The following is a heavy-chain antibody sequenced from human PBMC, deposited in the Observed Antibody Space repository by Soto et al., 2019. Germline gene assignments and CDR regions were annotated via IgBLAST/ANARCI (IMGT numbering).Heavy chain of an antibody. CDR1: GYTFTSYD. V-gene: IGHV1-8*01. Sequence: ASVKVSCKASGYTFTSYDINWVRQATGQGLEWMGWMNPNSGNTGYAQKFQGRVTMTRNTSISTAYMELSSLRSEDTAVYYCARGRAVAGYYYYGMDVWGQGTTVTVSS. D-gene: IGHD6-19*01. J-gene: IGHJ6*02. CDR2: MNPNSGNT. CDR3: ARGRAVAGYYYYGMDV.